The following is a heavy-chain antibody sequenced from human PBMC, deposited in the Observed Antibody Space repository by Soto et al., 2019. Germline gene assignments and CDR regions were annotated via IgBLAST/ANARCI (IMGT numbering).Heavy chain of an antibody. J-gene: IGHJ4*02. Sequence: ASVKVSCKPSGYTFTSCFIHWARQAPGQGLEWMGIINPSAGSTTYAQNFQGRVTITRDTSTSTVYMELSSLRSEDTAVYYCAREANSIDYWGQGTLVTVSS. V-gene: IGHV1-46*01. CDR1: GYTFTSCF. CDR2: INPSAGST. CDR3: AREANSIDY.